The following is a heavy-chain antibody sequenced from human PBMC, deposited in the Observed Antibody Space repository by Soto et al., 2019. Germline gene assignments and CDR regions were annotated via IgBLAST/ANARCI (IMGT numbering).Heavy chain of an antibody. V-gene: IGHV1-69*06. CDR1: LDKYT. J-gene: IGHJ6*02. Sequence: ASVKVSCKTPLDKYTSTWVRQAPGQGLEGIGGISPMLSTTNYAKKVQGRLTSAADKVTSTVSMELSDLRCDDTADNYGARPEQCRGGKCYSAFYYYHYAIDVWGQGTSVTVSS. D-gene: IGHD2-15*01. CDR3: ARPEQCRGGKCYSAFYYYHYAIDV. CDR2: ISPMLSTT.